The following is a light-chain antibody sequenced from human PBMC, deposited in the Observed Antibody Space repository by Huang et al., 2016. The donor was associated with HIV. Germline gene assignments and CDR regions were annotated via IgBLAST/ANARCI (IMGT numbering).Light chain of an antibody. J-gene: IGKJ1*01. CDR1: QEIDAY. V-gene: IGKV1-27*01. CDR2: AAS. CDR3: QKYNDVPRT. Sequence: DIQMTQSPSSLSASIGDRITISCRASQEIDAYLAWYQHKPGKVPNLLIYAASTLQSGVPSRFSGSGSGTNFTLTIGSLQPEDVGSYYCQKYNDVPRTFGHGTKVEIK.